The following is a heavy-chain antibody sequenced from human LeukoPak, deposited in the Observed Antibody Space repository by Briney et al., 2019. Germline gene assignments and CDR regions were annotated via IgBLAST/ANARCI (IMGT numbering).Heavy chain of an antibody. J-gene: IGHJ5*02. CDR3: ARGNLDYGDYNWFDP. Sequence: ASVKVSCKASGYTFTSYGISWVRQAPGQGLEWMGWISAYNGNTNYAQKLQGRVTMTTDTSTSTAYMELRSLRSEDTAVYYCARGNLDYGDYNWFDPWGQGTLVTVSS. CDR2: ISAYNGNT. V-gene: IGHV1-18*01. D-gene: IGHD4-17*01. CDR1: GYTFTSYG.